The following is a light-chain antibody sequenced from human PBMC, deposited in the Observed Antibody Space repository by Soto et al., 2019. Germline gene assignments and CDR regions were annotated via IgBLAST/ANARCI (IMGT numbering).Light chain of an antibody. V-gene: IGKV3-20*01. J-gene: IGKJ2*01. CDR2: ATS. CDR3: QRNA. CDR1: HSISSDT. Sequence: EIVLTQSPGTLSLSPGERATLSCRASHSISSDTLAWYQQKPGQPPRLLIYATSSRATGIPDRFSGSGSGTDFTLTIRRLEPEDFAVYYCQRNAFRQGTKLEI.